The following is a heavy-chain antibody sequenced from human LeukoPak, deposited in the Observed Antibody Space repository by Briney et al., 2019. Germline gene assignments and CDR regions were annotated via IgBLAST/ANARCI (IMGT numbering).Heavy chain of an antibody. V-gene: IGHV3-48*04. J-gene: IGHJ4*02. CDR2: ISSGSYTI. CDR3: ARGGQQLFDF. Sequence: GGSLRLSCAASGFTFSAYSMNWVRQAPGKGLEWVSYISSGSYTIYYADSVKGRSTISRDNAKNSLYLQMNSLRAEDTAVYYCARGGQQLFDFWGQGALVTVSS. CDR1: GFTFSAYS. D-gene: IGHD6-13*01.